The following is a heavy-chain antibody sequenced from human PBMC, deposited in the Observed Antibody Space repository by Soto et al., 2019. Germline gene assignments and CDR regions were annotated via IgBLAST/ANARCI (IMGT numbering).Heavy chain of an antibody. J-gene: IGHJ4*02. CDR1: GFIFSNYA. V-gene: IGHV3-23*01. Sequence: EVQLLESGGGLVQPGGSLRLSCAVSGFIFSNYAMHWVRQAPGKGLEWVSVITIGGGATYADSVKGRFIISRDNSRNTLYLQMNSLRVEDTAVYYCAKEFPGSLYYWGQGTLVTVSS. CDR3: AKEFPGSLYY. CDR2: ITIGGGA. D-gene: IGHD6-19*01.